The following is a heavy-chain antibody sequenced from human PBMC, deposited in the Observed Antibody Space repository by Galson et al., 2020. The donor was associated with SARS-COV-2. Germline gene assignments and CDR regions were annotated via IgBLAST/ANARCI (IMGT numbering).Heavy chain of an antibody. CDR1: GYTLTELS. Sequence: ASVKVSCKVSGYTLTELSMHWVRQAPGKGLEWMGGFDPEDGETIYAQKFQGRVTMTEDTSTDTAYMELSSLRSEDTAVYYCATASPTVTTSGFDPWGQGTLVTVSS. D-gene: IGHD4-4*01. J-gene: IGHJ5*02. CDR2: FDPEDGET. CDR3: ATASPTVTTSGFDP. V-gene: IGHV1-24*01.